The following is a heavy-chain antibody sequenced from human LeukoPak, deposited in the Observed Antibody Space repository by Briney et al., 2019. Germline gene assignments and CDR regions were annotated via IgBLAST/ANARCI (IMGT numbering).Heavy chain of an antibody. J-gene: IGHJ6*03. CDR2: IKHIGPTT. Sequence: GGSLRLSCAASGFTFNDYYRTWIRQAPGKGLEWVSTIKHIGPTTYYAYSVKGRFTISRDNAKNSLFLQMSSLRADDPAIYYCARAGELRYMDVWGKGNAVTVSS. CDR3: ARAGELRYMDV. V-gene: IGHV3-11*04. CDR1: GFTFNDYY. D-gene: IGHD3-16*01.